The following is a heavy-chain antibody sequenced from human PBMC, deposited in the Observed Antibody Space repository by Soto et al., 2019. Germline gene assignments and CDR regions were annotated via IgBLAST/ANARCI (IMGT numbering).Heavy chain of an antibody. D-gene: IGHD3-10*01. J-gene: IGHJ5*01. CDR2: INAGNGNT. Sequence: ASVKVYCKASGYTFTSYAMHWVRQAPGQRLEWMGWINAGNGNTKYSQKFQGRVTITRDTSASTAYMELRSLRSEDTAVYYCARGPLGSRGGIISDWFDPWGQGTLVTGSA. CDR3: ARGPLGSRGGIISDWFDP. V-gene: IGHV1-3*01. CDR1: GYTFTSYA.